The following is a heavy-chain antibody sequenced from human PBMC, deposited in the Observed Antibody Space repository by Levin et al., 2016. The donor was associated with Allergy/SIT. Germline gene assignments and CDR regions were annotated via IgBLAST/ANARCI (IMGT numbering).Heavy chain of an antibody. D-gene: IGHD5-24*01. J-gene: IGHJ3*01. V-gene: IGHV1-2*02. CDR3: AREIDGGWDAFDV. CDR2: INSKNGAT. Sequence: ASVKVSCKASGYTFSDYYIHWVRQAPGQGLEWMGCINSKNGATNTAQNFKGRVTMTRDTSINTAYVELTSLQSDDTAIFYCAREIDGGWDAFDVWGQGTMVSVSS. CDR1: GYTFSDYY.